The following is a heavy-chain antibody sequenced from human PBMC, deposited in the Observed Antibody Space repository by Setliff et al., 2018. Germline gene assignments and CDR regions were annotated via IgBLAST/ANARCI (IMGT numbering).Heavy chain of an antibody. J-gene: IGHJ4*02. Sequence: PGGSLRLSCAASGVTFSRHAMHWVRQAPGKGLEWVAVMSNGGSTYYTDSVKGRFTISRDNSKNILFLQMNSLRAEDTAVYYCAKGRGSAWFRILDYWGQGTLVTVSS. CDR1: GVTFSRHA. CDR3: AKGRGSAWFRILDY. CDR2: MSNGGST. V-gene: IGHV3-30*07. D-gene: IGHD6-13*01.